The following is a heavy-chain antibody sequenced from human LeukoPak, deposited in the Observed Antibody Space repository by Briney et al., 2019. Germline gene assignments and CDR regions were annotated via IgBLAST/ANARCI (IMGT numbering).Heavy chain of an antibody. CDR2: INHSGST. J-gene: IGHJ3*02. D-gene: IGHD6-19*01. Sequence: SETLSLTCAVYGGSFSGYYWSGIRQPPGKGLEWIGEINHSGSTNYNPSLKSRVTISVDTSKNQFSLKLSSVTAADTAVYYCARLPEQWLVSGAFDIWGQGTMVTVSS. CDR3: ARLPEQWLVSGAFDI. V-gene: IGHV4-34*01. CDR1: GGSFSGYY.